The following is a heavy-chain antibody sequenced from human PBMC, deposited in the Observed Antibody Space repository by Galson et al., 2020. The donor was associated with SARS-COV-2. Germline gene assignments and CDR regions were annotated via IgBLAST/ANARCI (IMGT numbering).Heavy chain of an antibody. Sequence: SVKVSCKASGVTFSTSPISWLRQAPGQGLEWMGGIIPMYGTPNYAQNFQGRVTMTADESTTTAYLELSSLRSEDTAVHYCARDPDAAMGTRCYVDLVVWGRGTSVVVSS. CDR2: IIPMYGTP. V-gene: IGHV1-69*13. CDR1: GVTFSTSP. D-gene: IGHD5-18*01. J-gene: IGHJ6*04. CDR3: ARDPDAAMGTRCYVDLVV.